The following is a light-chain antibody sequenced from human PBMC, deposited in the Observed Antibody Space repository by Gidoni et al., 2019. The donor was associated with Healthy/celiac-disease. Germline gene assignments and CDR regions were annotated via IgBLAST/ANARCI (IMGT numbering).Light chain of an antibody. J-gene: IGKJ1*01. Sequence: DIQMTQSPSTLSASVGDRVTITCRASQSISSWLAWYQQKPGKAPKLLIYDASSVESGVPSRFSGSGYGTEFTLTISSLQPDDFATYYCQQYNSYSWTFGQGTKVEIK. CDR3: QQYNSYSWT. V-gene: IGKV1-5*01. CDR1: QSISSW. CDR2: DAS.